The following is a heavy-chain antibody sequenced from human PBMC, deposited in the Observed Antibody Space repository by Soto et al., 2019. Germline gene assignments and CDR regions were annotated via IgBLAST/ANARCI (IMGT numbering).Heavy chain of an antibody. J-gene: IGHJ5*02. CDR1: GGTFSSYA. CDR2: IIPIFGTA. Sequence: SVKVSCKASGGTFSSYAISWVRQAPGQGLEWMGGIIPIFGTANYAQKFQGRVTITADESTSTAYMELSSLRSEDTAVYYCARDTGRYCSSTSCGGWFDPWGQGTLVTVSS. D-gene: IGHD2-2*01. V-gene: IGHV1-69*13. CDR3: ARDTGRYCSSTSCGGWFDP.